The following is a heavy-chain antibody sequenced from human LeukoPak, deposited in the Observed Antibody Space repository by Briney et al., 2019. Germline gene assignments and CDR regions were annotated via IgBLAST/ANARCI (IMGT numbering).Heavy chain of an antibody. J-gene: IGHJ4*02. D-gene: IGHD1-26*01. CDR1: GGTFSSYA. V-gene: IGHV1-69*05. CDR2: IIPISGTA. CDR3: ARGVGATNLDY. Sequence: ASVKVSCKASGGTFSSYAISWVRQAPGQGLEWMGGIIPISGTANYAQKFQGRVTITTDESTSTAYMELSSLRSEDTAVYYCARGVGATNLDYWGQGTLVTVSS.